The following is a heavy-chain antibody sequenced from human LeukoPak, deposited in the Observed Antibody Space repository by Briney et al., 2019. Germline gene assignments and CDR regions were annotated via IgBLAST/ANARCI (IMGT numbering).Heavy chain of an antibody. Sequence: GGSLRLSCAASGLTFSYYGIHWVRQAPGKGLEWVAVISYDGLNKNYADSVKGRFTISRDNSKNTLYLQMNSLRVEDTAVYYCAKGVRGGYDRLDFWGQGTLVTVSS. J-gene: IGHJ4*02. CDR3: AKGVRGGYDRLDF. D-gene: IGHD5-12*01. V-gene: IGHV3-30*18. CDR1: GLTFSYYG. CDR2: ISYDGLNK.